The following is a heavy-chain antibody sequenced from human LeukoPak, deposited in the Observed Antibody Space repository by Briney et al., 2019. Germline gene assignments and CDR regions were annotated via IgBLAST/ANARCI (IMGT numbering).Heavy chain of an antibody. CDR2: IYPGDSDT. CDR1: GYSFTTYW. CDR3: ARLLQGVAGTWGY. J-gene: IGHJ4*02. V-gene: IGHV5-51*01. Sequence: ECLKISCKASGYSFTTYWIAWVRQMPGKGLEWMGMIYPGDSDTRYSPSFQGQITISVDKSISIAYLQWSSLKASDTAMYYCARLLQGVAGTWGYWGQGTLVTV. D-gene: IGHD6-19*01.